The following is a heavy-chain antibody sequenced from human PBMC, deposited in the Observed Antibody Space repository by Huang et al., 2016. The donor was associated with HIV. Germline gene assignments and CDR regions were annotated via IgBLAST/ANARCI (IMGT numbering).Heavy chain of an antibody. Sequence: EVQLVESGGGLVRPGGSLRLSCAASGITFSTYSMNWVRQGPGKGMEWVSYITGTSGTIYYSASVKGRFTISRDNAENSLYLQMNSLRDEDTAVYYCATQSSGGKEIDYWGQGTLVTVSS. D-gene: IGHD2-8*02. V-gene: IGHV3-48*02. CDR1: GITFSTYS. J-gene: IGHJ4*02. CDR2: ITGTSGTI. CDR3: ATQSSGGKEIDY.